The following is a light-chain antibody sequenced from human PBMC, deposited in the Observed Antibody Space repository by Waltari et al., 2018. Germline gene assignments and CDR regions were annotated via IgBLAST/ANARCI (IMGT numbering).Light chain of an antibody. Sequence: QSVLTQPASVSGSPGQPITISCTGTSSDVGGYDYVSWYQQSPGTAPNPIIYDVVKRPSGVSTRFSASKSDNTASLTISGLQAEDEGDYYCCSYKRGATWVFGGGTALTVL. CDR3: CSYKRGATWV. J-gene: IGLJ3*02. CDR2: DVV. V-gene: IGLV2-14*03. CDR1: SSDVGGYDY.